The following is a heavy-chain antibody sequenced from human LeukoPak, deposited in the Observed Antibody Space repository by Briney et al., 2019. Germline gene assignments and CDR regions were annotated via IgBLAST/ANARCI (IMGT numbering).Heavy chain of an antibody. Sequence: ASVKVSCKASGYTFTRHAITWLRQAPGQGPEWMGWTSPNNAKTDAAQNFQGRVSMTTDTSTSTAYMELRRLRSDDTAVYYCARVVRGDCQTETCFSWFDHWGQGILVIVSS. D-gene: IGHD3-10*02. V-gene: IGHV1-18*01. CDR1: GYTFTRHA. CDR2: TSPNNAKT. CDR3: ARVVRGDCQTETCFSWFDH. J-gene: IGHJ5*02.